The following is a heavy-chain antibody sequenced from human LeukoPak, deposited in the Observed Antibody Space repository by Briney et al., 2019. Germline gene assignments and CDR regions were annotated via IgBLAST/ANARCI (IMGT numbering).Heavy chain of an antibody. CDR3: ARGRVVGASGGINWFDP. J-gene: IGHJ5*02. CDR1: GGSISSGYY. CDR2: IYHSGST. V-gene: IGHV4-38-2*02. Sequence: SETLSLTCTVSGGSISSGYYWGWIRQPPGKGLEWIGSIYHSGSTYYNPSLKSRVTISVDTSKNQFSLKLSSVTAADTAVYYCARGRVVGASGGINWFDPWGQGTLVTVSS. D-gene: IGHD1-26*01.